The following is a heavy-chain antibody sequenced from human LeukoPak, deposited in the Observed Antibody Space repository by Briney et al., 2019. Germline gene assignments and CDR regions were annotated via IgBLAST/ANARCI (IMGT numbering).Heavy chain of an antibody. Sequence: GGSLRLSCAASGFTFSSYAMSWVRQAPGKGLEWVSAISGSGGSTYYADSVKGRFTISRDNPKNTLYLQMNSLRAEDTAVYYCAKDRSYYDYVWGSYRYTGLFDHWGQGTLVTVSS. J-gene: IGHJ4*02. CDR3: AKDRSYYDYVWGSYRYTGLFDH. V-gene: IGHV3-23*01. CDR2: ISGSGGST. CDR1: GFTFSSYA. D-gene: IGHD3-16*02.